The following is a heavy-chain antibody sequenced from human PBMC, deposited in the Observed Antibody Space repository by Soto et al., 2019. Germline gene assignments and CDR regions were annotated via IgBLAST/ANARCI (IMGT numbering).Heavy chain of an antibody. CDR3: AKGGRQWLFTSAFSY. CDR1: GFTFSDYA. D-gene: IGHD6-19*01. CDR2: VSHDGRNT. Sequence: VQLVESGGGVVQPGRSLRLSCAASGFTFSDYAMHWVRQAPGKGLEWVAVVSHDGRNTHYADSVKGRFTISRDSSKNTVSLEMTSLRAEDTAVYSLAKGGRQWLFTSAFSYWGQGALVTVSS. J-gene: IGHJ4*02. V-gene: IGHV3-30*18.